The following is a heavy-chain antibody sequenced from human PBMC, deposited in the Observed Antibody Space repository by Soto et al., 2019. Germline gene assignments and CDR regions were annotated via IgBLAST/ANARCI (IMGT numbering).Heavy chain of an antibody. V-gene: IGHV1-69*02. CDR3: ARVLGYCSSTSCQVGFDY. CDR2: IIPILGIA. J-gene: IGHJ4*02. D-gene: IGHD2-2*01. CDR1: GGTFSSYT. Sequence: SVKVSCKASGGTFSSYTISWVRQAPGQGLEWMGRIIPILGIANYAQKFQGRVTITADKSTSTAYMELSSLRSEDTAVYYCARVLGYCSSTSCQVGFDYWGQGTLVTVSS.